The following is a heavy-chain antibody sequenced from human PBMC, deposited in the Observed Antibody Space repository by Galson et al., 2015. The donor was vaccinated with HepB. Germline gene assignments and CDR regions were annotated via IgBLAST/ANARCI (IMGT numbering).Heavy chain of an antibody. Sequence: SLRLSCAASGITVINNYMGWVRQAPGKGLEWVSIIYTGGTTFHADSVKDRFTTSRDNSENMQSLQMNSLRAEDTAVYYCARQGHVGAFDLWGRGTMVTVSS. J-gene: IGHJ3*01. D-gene: IGHD1-26*01. V-gene: IGHV3-66*04. CDR1: GITVINNY. CDR2: IYTGGTT. CDR3: ARQGHVGAFDL.